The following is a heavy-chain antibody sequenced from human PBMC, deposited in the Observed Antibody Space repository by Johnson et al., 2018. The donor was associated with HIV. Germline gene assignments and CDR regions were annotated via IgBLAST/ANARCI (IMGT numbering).Heavy chain of an antibody. J-gene: IGHJ3*02. CDR3: ARDWASGSHRRPVAFDI. Sequence: QVQLVESGGGVVQPGRSLRLSCAASGFTFSSYAMHWVRQAPGKGLEWVAVISYGGSNNYDADSVKGRFTISRDNYKNTLYLQMNSLRAEDTAVYYCARDWASGSHRRPVAFDIWGQGTMVTVSS. CDR1: GFTFSSYA. CDR2: ISYGGSNN. V-gene: IGHV3-30-3*01. D-gene: IGHD1-26*01.